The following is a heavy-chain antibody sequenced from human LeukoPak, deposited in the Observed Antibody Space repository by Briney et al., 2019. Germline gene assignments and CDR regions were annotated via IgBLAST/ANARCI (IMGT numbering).Heavy chain of an antibody. CDR3: ARDFAAAGTYYGMDV. V-gene: IGHV3-7*01. J-gene: IGHJ6*02. CDR1: GFTFSSYW. D-gene: IGHD6-13*01. Sequence: PGGPLRLSCAASGFTFSSYWMSWVRQAPGKGLEWVANIKQDGSEKYYVDSVKGRFTISRDNVKNSLYLQMNSLRAEDTAVYYCARDFAAAGTYYGMDVWGQGTTVTVSS. CDR2: IKQDGSEK.